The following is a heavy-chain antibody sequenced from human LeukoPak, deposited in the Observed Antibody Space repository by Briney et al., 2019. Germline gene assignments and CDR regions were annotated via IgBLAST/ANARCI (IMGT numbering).Heavy chain of an antibody. CDR3: ARMGIAAVGAYYFDY. CDR1: GFTFSSYA. V-gene: IGHV3-21*05. J-gene: IGHJ4*02. CDR2: ISRNGYT. D-gene: IGHD6-13*01. Sequence: PGGSLRLSCAASGFTFSSYAIHWVRQAPGKGLEWVSYISRNGYTNYADSVKGRFTISRDNAKNSLYLQMASLRAEDTAVYYCARMGIAAVGAYYFDYWGQGTLVTVSS.